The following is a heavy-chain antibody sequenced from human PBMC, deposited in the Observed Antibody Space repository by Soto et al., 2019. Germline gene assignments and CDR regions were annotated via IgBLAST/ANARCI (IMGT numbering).Heavy chain of an antibody. CDR3: ARDRYCSSTSCPALFDY. CDR1: GGSISSSNW. V-gene: IGHV4-4*02. CDR2: IYHSGST. D-gene: IGHD2-2*01. J-gene: IGHJ4*02. Sequence: QVQLQESGPGLVKPSGTLSLTCAVSGGSISSSNWWSWVRQPPGKGLEWIGEIYHSGSTNYNPSRKSRFTISVDKSKNQFSLKLSSVTAADTAVYYCARDRYCSSTSCPALFDYWGQGTLVTVSS.